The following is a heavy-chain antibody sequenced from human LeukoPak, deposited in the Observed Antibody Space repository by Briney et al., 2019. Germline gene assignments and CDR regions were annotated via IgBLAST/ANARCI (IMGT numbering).Heavy chain of an antibody. J-gene: IGHJ4*02. Sequence: GGSLRLSCAASGFTFDNYAMSWVRQAPGKGLEWVSTISGSDDFTYYADSVKGRFTISRDNSRNTLSLQISSLRAEDTALYYCTRGVYCSGGSCSLDYWGQGALVTVSS. D-gene: IGHD2-15*01. V-gene: IGHV3-23*01. CDR3: TRGVYCSGGSCSLDY. CDR1: GFTFDNYA. CDR2: ISGSDDFT.